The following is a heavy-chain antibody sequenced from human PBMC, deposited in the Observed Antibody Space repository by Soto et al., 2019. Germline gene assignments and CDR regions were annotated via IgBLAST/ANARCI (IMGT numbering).Heavy chain of an antibody. CDR1: GHTLTEFS. CDR2: IIPIFGTA. CDR3: ARQTGIAVAASVNWFDP. V-gene: IGHV1-69*13. J-gene: IGHJ5*02. D-gene: IGHD6-19*01. Sequence: SVKVSCKISGHTLTEFSIHWVRQAPGQGLEWMGGIIPIFGTANYAQKFQGRVTITADESTSTAYMELSSLRSEDTAVYYCARQTGIAVAASVNWFDPWGPGTLVTVSS.